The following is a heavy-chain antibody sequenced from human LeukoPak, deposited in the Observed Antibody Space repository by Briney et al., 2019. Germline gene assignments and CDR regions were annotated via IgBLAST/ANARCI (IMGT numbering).Heavy chain of an antibody. J-gene: IGHJ4*02. CDR2: FDPEDGET. D-gene: IGHD1-26*01. CDR3: ATDLTPLSGSYEFDY. V-gene: IGHV1-24*01. Sequence: ASVTVSCEVSGYTLTELSMHWVRQAPGKGLERMGGFDPEDGETIYAQKFQGRVTMTEDTPTDTAYMELSSLRSEDTAVYYCATDLTPLSGSYEFDYWGQGTLVTVSS. CDR1: GYTLTELS.